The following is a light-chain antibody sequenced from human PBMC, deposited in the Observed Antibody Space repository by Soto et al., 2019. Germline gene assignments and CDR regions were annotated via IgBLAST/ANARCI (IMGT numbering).Light chain of an antibody. CDR3: QQYGSSPWT. CDR2: AAS. J-gene: IGKJ1*01. V-gene: IGKV3-20*01. CDR1: QSVASNY. Sequence: IVLTQSPGTLSLSPGERATLSCRASQSVASNYLAWYQQKPRQAPRLLIYAASGRATGIPDRFSGSGSGTDFTLTISRLEPEDVAVYYCQQYGSSPWTFGQGTKVEIK.